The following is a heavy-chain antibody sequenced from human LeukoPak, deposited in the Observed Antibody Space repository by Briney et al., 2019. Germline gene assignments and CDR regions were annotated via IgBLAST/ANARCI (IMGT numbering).Heavy chain of an antibody. Sequence: GGSLRLSCAASGFTFSNAYVNWVRQAPGKGLEWVGRIKPKTDGETTEYAAPVKGRFSISRDDSKNMLYLQMNSLKTEDTAVYYCITPLPYSAQGGQGTLVTVSS. D-gene: IGHD2-21*01. CDR1: GFTFSNAY. J-gene: IGHJ4*02. V-gene: IGHV3-15*07. CDR2: IKPKTDGETT. CDR3: ITPLPYSAQ.